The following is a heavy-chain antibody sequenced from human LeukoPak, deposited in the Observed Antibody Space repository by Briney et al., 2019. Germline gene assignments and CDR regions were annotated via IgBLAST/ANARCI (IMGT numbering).Heavy chain of an antibody. CDR2: IIPIFGTA. CDR1: GGTFSSYA. J-gene: IGHJ6*03. CDR3: ARNYQRDYYYYMDV. V-gene: IGHV1-69*13. D-gene: IGHD3-10*01. Sequence: VASVKVSCKASGGTFSSYAISWVRQALGQGLEWMGGIIPIFGTANYAQEFQGRVTITADESTSTAYMELSSLRSEDTAVYYCARNYQRDYYYYMDVWGKGTTVTISS.